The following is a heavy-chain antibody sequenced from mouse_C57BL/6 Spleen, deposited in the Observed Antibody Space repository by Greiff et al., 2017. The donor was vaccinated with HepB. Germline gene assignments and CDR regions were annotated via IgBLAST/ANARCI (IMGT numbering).Heavy chain of an antibody. J-gene: IGHJ3*01. Sequence: EVKLVESGGGLVKPGGSLKLSCAASGFTFSSYAMSWVRQTPEKRLEWVATISDGGSYTYYPDNVKGRFTISRDNAKNNLYLQMSHLKSEDTAMYYCARDNYDYEFAYWGQGTLVTVSA. CDR2: ISDGGSYT. CDR3: ARDNYDYEFAY. D-gene: IGHD2-4*01. CDR1: GFTFSSYA. V-gene: IGHV5-4*01.